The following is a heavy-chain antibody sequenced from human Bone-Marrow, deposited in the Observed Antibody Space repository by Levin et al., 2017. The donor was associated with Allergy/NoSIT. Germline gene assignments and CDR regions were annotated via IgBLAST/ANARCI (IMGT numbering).Heavy chain of an antibody. CDR1: GFTFSSYS. D-gene: IGHD3-10*01. CDR2: ISSSSSYI. J-gene: IGHJ5*02. Sequence: GGSLRLSCAASGFTFSSYSMNWVRQAPGKGLEWVSSISSSSSYIYYADSVKGRFTISRDNAKNSLYLQMNSLRAEDTAVYYCARDSLNYGSGSYYRRGFDPWGQGTLVTVSS. CDR3: ARDSLNYGSGSYYRRGFDP. V-gene: IGHV3-21*01.